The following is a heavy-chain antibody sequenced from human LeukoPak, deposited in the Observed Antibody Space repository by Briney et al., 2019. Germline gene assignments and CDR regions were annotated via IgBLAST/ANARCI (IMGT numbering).Heavy chain of an antibody. D-gene: IGHD3-22*01. V-gene: IGHV4-59*01. CDR1: GGSISSYY. J-gene: IGHJ4*02. Sequence: SETLSLTCTVSGGSISSYYWSWIRQPAGKGLEWLGYIYYIGSTNYNPSLKSRVTISVDTSKNQFSLKLSSVTAADTAVYYCARLGGYSYYYDSSGYRLGELDYWGQGTLVTVSS. CDR3: ARLGGYSYYYDSSGYRLGELDY. CDR2: IYYIGST.